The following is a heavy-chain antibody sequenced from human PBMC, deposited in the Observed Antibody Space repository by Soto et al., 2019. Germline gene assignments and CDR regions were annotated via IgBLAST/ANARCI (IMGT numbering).Heavy chain of an antibody. V-gene: IGHV1-2*04. Sequence: QVQLVQSGAEVKKPGASVKASCKASGYTFTGYYMHWVRQAPGQGLEWMGWINPNSGGTNYAQKFQGWVTRTRDTSISTAYMELSRLRSDDTAVYYGARGTPYSGSYRLYTWFDPWGQGTLVTVSS. D-gene: IGHD1-26*01. CDR1: GYTFTGYY. J-gene: IGHJ5*02. CDR2: INPNSGGT. CDR3: ARGTPYSGSYRLYTWFDP.